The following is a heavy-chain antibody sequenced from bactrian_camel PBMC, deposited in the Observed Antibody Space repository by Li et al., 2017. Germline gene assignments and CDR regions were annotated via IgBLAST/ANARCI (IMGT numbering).Heavy chain of an antibody. CDR2: IYMGEGNA. D-gene: IGHD2*01. CDR3: AVVKNPTRVRAAGIGSADFGY. J-gene: IGHJ6*01. V-gene: IGHV3S1*01. Sequence: QLVESGGGSVKSGGSMRLSCEAPGFTFSTYCLGWFRQAPGKEREAVSVIYMGEGNAYYADSVKGRFTISRDGSAKTMYLQMNNLKPEDSAMYYCAVVKNPTRVRAAGIGSADFGYWGQGTQVTVS. CDR1: GFTFSTYC.